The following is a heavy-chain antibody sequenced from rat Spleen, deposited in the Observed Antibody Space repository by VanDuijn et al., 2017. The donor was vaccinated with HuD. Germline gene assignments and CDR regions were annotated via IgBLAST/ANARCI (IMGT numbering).Heavy chain of an antibody. CDR1: GFTFSSYW. V-gene: IGHV5-58*01. J-gene: IGHJ2*01. CDR2: INTDGGST. Sequence: EVQLVESGGGLVQPGRSLKLSCAASGFTFSSYWMYWIRQAPGKGLEWVSSINTDGGSTYYPDSVKGRFTISRDNAENTVYLQMNSLRSEDTATYYCAKDKDGGYVMDAWGQGVMVTVSS. D-gene: IGHD1-11*01. CDR3: AKDKDGGYVMDA.